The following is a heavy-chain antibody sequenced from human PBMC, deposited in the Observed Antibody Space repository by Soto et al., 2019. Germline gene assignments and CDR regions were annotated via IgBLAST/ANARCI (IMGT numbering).Heavy chain of an antibody. D-gene: IGHD2-2*01. CDR3: AREGAVVPAAPYGLDY. CDR1: GYTFTSYG. CDR2: ISAYNGNT. J-gene: IGHJ4*02. Sequence: ASVKVSCKASGYTFTSYGISWVRQAPGQGLEWMGWISAYNGNTNYAQKLQGRVTMTTDTSTSTAYMELRSLRSDETAVYYCAREGAVVPAAPYGLDYWGQGTLVTVSS. V-gene: IGHV1-18*04.